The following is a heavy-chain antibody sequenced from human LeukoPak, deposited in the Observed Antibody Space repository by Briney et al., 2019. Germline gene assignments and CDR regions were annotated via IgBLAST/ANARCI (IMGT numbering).Heavy chain of an antibody. J-gene: IGHJ6*02. D-gene: IGHD6-19*01. CDR3: ARDIKWLGRYYYYGLDV. CDR2: ISYDGTNE. V-gene: IGHV3-30*04. CDR1: GFSFSSYT. Sequence: PGRSLRLSCAGSGFSFSSYTMHWVRQAPGEGLEWVAIISYDGTNEYYADSVKGRFTISRDNSKNTLYLQVNSLRAEDMAVYYCARDIKWLGRYYYYGLDVWGQGTTVTVSS.